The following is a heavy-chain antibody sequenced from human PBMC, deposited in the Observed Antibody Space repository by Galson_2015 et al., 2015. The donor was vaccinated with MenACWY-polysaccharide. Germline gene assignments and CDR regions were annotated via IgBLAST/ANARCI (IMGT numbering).Heavy chain of an antibody. CDR2: IQYDGSEI. CDR1: GSRFSHSG. Sequence: SLRLSCAASGSRFSHSGMHWVRQAPGKGLEWVALIQYDGSEIEYADSVKGRFTISRDNSKNTLFLEMSSLGAEDTAVYYCAREGSRIVFHAFDTWGQGTMVTVSS. V-gene: IGHV3-33*05. CDR3: AREGSRIVFHAFDT. J-gene: IGHJ3*02. D-gene: IGHD6-13*01.